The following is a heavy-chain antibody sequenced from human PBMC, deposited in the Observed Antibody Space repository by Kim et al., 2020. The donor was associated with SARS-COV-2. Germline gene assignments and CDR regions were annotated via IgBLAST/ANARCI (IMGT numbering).Heavy chain of an antibody. CDR1: GGSISSYY. D-gene: IGHD3-10*01. CDR2: IYYSGST. Sequence: SETLSLTCTVSGGSISSYYWSWIRQPPGKGLEWIGYIYYSGSTNYNPSLKSRVTISVDTSKNQFSLKLISVTAADTAVYYCSGYHYYGSGSYYKSVYYWG. V-gene: IGHV4-59*08. J-gene: IGHJ4*01. CDR3: SGYHYYGSGSYYKSVYY.